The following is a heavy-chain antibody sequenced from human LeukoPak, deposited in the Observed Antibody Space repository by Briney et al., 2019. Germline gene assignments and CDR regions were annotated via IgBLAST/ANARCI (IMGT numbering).Heavy chain of an antibody. CDR1: GFTFSSYA. V-gene: IGHV3-30*04. Sequence: GGSLRLSCAASGFTFSSYAMHRVRQAPGKGLEWVAVISYDGSNKYYADSVKGRFTISRDNSKNTLYLQMNSLRAEDTAVYYCARDLGATVVTDAFDIWGQGTMVTVSS. D-gene: IGHD4-23*01. J-gene: IGHJ3*02. CDR3: ARDLGATVVTDAFDI. CDR2: ISYDGSNK.